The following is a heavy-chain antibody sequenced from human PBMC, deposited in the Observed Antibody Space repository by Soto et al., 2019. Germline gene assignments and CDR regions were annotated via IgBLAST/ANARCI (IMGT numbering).Heavy chain of an antibody. V-gene: IGHV3-30*18. D-gene: IGHD3-3*01. CDR1: GFTFSSYG. CDR3: AKDTAYYDFWSGYYTYYYYMDV. Sequence: GGSLRLSCAASGFTFSSYGMHWVRQAPGKGLERVAVISYDGSNKYYADSVKGRFTISRDNSKNTLYLQMNSLRAEDTAVYYCAKDTAYYDFWSGYYTYYYYMDVWGKGTTVTVSS. CDR2: ISYDGSNK. J-gene: IGHJ6*03.